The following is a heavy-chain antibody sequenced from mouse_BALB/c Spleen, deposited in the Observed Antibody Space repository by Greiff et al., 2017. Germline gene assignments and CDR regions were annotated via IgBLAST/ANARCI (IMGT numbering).Heavy chain of an antibody. D-gene: IGHD1-1*01. CDR1: GDSITSGY. Sequence: VKLQQSGPSLVKPSQTLSLTCSVTGDSITSGYWNWIRKFPGNKLEYMGYISYSGSTYYNPSLKSRISITRDTSKNQYYLQLNSVTTEDTATYYCARYYYYGSSYNWYFDVWGAGTTVTVSS. V-gene: IGHV3-8*02. CDR2: ISYSGST. CDR3: ARYYYYGSSYNWYFDV. J-gene: IGHJ1*01.